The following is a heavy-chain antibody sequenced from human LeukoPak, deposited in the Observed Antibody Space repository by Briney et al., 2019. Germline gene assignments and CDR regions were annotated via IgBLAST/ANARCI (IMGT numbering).Heavy chain of an antibody. D-gene: IGHD7-27*01. Sequence: GGSLRLSCAASGFTFSCYTMYWVRQAPGKGLEWVSIIGISGGGIHYADSVKGRFTISRDNSKNTLYLQMNSLRAEDTAVYYCAIDPNWGVDYWGQGVLVTV. CDR2: IGISGGGI. J-gene: IGHJ4*02. CDR1: GFTFSCYT. V-gene: IGHV3-23*01. CDR3: AIDPNWGVDY.